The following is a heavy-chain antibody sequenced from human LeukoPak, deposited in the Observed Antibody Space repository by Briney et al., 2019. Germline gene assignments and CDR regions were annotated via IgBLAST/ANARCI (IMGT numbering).Heavy chain of an antibody. J-gene: IGHJ4*02. CDR3: ATEALFGGYDVGGCFDY. V-gene: IGHV1-69*05. D-gene: IGHD5-12*01. Sequence: ASVKVSCMASGDTFSNYPVSWVRQAPGQGLEWMGGFIPIFGTTKYAQKFQGRVTITTDESTSTAYMELSSLRSGDTAVYYCATEALFGGYDVGGCFDYWGQGTLVTVSS. CDR1: GDTFSNYP. CDR2: FIPIFGTT.